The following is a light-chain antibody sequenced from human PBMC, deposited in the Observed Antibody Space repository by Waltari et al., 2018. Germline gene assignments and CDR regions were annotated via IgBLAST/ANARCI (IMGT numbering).Light chain of an antibody. V-gene: IGKV3-15*01. J-gene: IGKJ2*01. Sequence: EIVMTQSPATLSVSPGERATLSCRASQSVSSNLAWYQQKLGQAPRLLIFGASTRTTGIPARFSGSGSGTEFTLTISSLQSEDFAVYYCLQYTNWPRTFGQGTKLEIK. CDR1: QSVSSN. CDR2: GAS. CDR3: LQYTNWPRT.